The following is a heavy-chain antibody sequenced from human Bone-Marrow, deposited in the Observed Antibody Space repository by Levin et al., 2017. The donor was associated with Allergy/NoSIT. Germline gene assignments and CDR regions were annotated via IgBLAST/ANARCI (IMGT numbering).Heavy chain of an antibody. V-gene: IGHV3-30-3*01. J-gene: IGHJ4*02. D-gene: IGHD6-13*01. Sequence: GGSLRLSCAASGFTFSGYTMHWVRQAPGKGLEWVAALSHDGSKEYYADSVRGRFTISRDNSKNALYLQMNSLRAEDTAVFYCAREVSSSWEIDYWGQGALVTVSS. CDR1: GFTFSGYT. CDR3: AREVSSSWEIDY. CDR2: LSHDGSKE.